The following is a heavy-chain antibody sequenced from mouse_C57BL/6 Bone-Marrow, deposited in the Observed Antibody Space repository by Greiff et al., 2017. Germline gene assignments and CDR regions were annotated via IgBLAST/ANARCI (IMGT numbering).Heavy chain of an antibody. J-gene: IGHJ2*01. Sequence: VQLQQSGAELVRPGASVKLSCTASGFNIKDYYMHWVKQRPEQGLEWIGRIDPEDGDTEYAPKFQGKATMTADTSSNTAYLQLSSLTSEDTSVYYCPPVGATRGFDYWGQGTTLTVSS. CDR2: IDPEDGDT. D-gene: IGHD1-1*01. CDR1: GFNIKDYY. V-gene: IGHV14-1*01. CDR3: PPVGATRGFDY.